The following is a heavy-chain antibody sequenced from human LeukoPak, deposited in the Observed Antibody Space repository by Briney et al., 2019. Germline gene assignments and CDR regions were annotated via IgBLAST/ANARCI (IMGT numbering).Heavy chain of an antibody. D-gene: IGHD3-22*01. CDR3: TTDRYYDNSELQFQH. CDR1: GFTLNNAC. V-gene: IGHV3-15*01. CDR2: SKRETDGGTI. Sequence: GGSLRLSCAASGFTLNNACMSWVRQAPGKGLEWLGRSKRETDGGTIDYAAPVKGRFTISRDDSRNTLYLQMDSLKIEDTAVYYCTTDRYYDNSELQFQHWGQGTLVTVSS. J-gene: IGHJ1*01.